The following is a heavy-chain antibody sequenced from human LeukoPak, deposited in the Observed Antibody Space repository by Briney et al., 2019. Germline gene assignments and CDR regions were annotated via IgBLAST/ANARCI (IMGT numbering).Heavy chain of an antibody. CDR3: ARDSRGNYFDY. CDR1: GGSIRSDY. J-gene: IGHJ4*02. CDR2: ISYSGST. Sequence: SETLSLTCTVSGGSIRSDYWSWIRQPPGKGLEWIGYISYSGSTTYSPSLKSRVTISVNTSKNQFSLKLTSVTAADTAVYYCARDSRGNYFDYWGQGTLVTVSS. V-gene: IGHV4-59*01.